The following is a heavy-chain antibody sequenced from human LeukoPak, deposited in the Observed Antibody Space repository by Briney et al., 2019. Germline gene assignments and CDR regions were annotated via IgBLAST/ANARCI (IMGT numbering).Heavy chain of an antibody. V-gene: IGHV1-69*04. CDR3: TRDLCSSTSCYTRFRWFDP. D-gene: IGHD2-2*02. J-gene: IGHJ5*02. Sequence: SVKVSCKASGGTFSSYAISWVRQAPGQGLEWMGRIIPILGIANYAQKFQGRVTITADKSTSTAYMELSSLRSEDTAVYYCTRDLCSSTSCYTRFRWFDPWGQGTLVTVSS. CDR2: IIPILGIA. CDR1: GGTFSSYA.